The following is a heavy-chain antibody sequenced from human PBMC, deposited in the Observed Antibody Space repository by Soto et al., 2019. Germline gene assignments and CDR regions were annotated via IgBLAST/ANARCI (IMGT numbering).Heavy chain of an antibody. CDR2: IYYSGST. J-gene: IGHJ6*02. CDR1: GGSISSYY. CDR3: ARDRSDSTGYYSHYYYYGMDV. D-gene: IGHD3-22*01. V-gene: IGHV4-59*01. Sequence: PSETLSLTCTVSGGSISSYYWSWTRQPPGKGLEWIGYIYYSGSTTYNPSLKSRVTISVDTSKNQFSLKLNSVTAADTAVYYCARDRSDSTGYYSHYYYYGMDVWGQGTTVTVSS.